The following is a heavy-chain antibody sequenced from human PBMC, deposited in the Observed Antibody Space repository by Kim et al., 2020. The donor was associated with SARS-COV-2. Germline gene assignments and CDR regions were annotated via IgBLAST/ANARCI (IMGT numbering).Heavy chain of an antibody. J-gene: IGHJ4*02. CDR3: AGEKESGSSGLLDY. Sequence: ADYVKGRFTSSRDNAKNSLYLQMNSLRAEDTAVYYCAGEKESGSSGLLDYWGQGTLVTVSS. V-gene: IGHV3-48*01. D-gene: IGHD3-3*01.